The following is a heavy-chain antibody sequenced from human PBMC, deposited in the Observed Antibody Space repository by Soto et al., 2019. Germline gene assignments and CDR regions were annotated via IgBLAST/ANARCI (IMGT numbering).Heavy chain of an antibody. V-gene: IGHV4-34*01. J-gene: IGHJ5*02. CDR3: AGRVVVVPAAMADEFWFDP. CDR2: INHSGST. Sequence: LSLTCAVYGGSFSGYYWSWIRQPPGKGLEWIREINHSGSTNYNPSLKSRVTISVDTSKNQFSLKLSSVTAADTAVYYCAGRVVVVPAAMADEFWFDPWGQGTLVTVSS. CDR1: GGSFSGYY. D-gene: IGHD2-2*01.